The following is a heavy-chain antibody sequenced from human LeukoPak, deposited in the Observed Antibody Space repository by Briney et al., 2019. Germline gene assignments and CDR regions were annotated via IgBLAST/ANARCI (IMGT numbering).Heavy chain of an antibody. Sequence: SETLSLTCTVSGGSISSAGYSWSWIRQHPGKGLEWIGHIYYSGSTYYNPSLKSRVTISVDTSKNQFSLKLSSVTAADTAVYYCARDLNKFDPWGQGTLVTVSS. V-gene: IGHV4-31*03. CDR2: IYYSGST. CDR1: GGSISSAGYS. J-gene: IGHJ5*02. D-gene: IGHD3-10*01. CDR3: ARDLNKFDP.